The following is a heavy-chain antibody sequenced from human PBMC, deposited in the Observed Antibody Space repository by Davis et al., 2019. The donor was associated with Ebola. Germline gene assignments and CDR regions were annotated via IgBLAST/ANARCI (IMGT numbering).Heavy chain of an antibody. J-gene: IGHJ4*02. D-gene: IGHD5-18*01. CDR1: GFTFSSYW. CDR3: VKSAYSYGPFDY. CDR2: INAGDGSFT. V-gene: IGHV3-74*01. Sequence: GESLKISCAASGFTFSSYWMHWVRQAPGKGLVWVARINAGDGSFTSYADSVKGRFTISRDNSKNTLYLQMSSLGAEDTAVYYCVKSAYSYGPFDYWGQGTLVTVSS.